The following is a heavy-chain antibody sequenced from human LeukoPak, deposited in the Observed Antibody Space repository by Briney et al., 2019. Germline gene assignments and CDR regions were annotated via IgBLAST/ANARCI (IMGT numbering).Heavy chain of an antibody. CDR3: ARDRAQYYDFWSGYYFTGNWFDP. CDR1: GYTFTSYG. D-gene: IGHD3-3*01. J-gene: IGHJ5*02. V-gene: IGHV1-18*01. CDR2: ISAYNGNT. Sequence: EASVKVSCKASGYTFTSYGISWVRQAPGQGLEWMGWISAYNGNTNYAQKLQGRVIMTTDTSTSTAYMELRSLRSDDTAVYYCARDRAQYYDFWSGYYFTGNWFDPWGQGTLVTVSS.